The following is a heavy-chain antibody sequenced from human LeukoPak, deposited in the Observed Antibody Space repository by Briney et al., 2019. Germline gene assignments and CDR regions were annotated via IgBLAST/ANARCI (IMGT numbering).Heavy chain of an antibody. Sequence: SETLSLTCTVSGGSISNLDYYWTWIRQPAGKRLEWIGRIYTSGGTNYNPSLKSRVTMSVDKSKNQISLNLASLTAADTALYYCAGRASSSGTFDVWGPGTFVTVSS. J-gene: IGHJ3*01. CDR3: AGRASSSGTFDV. CDR1: GGSISNLDYY. CDR2: IYTSGGT. D-gene: IGHD2-2*01. V-gene: IGHV4-61*02.